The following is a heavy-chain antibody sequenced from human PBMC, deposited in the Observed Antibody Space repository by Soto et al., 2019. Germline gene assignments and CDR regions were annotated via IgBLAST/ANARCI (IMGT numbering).Heavy chain of an antibody. V-gene: IGHV4-34*01. CDR3: ARAYYDFWSGYYTLSWFDP. Sequence: ETLSLTCAVYSGSFSGYYWSWIRQPPGKGLEWIGEIYHSLSIVYNPSLKSRVTISVDTSKNQISLKLSSVTAADTAVYYCARAYYDFWSGYYTLSWFDPWGQGTLVTVSS. D-gene: IGHD3-3*01. CDR2: IYHSLSI. J-gene: IGHJ5*02. CDR1: SGSFSGYY.